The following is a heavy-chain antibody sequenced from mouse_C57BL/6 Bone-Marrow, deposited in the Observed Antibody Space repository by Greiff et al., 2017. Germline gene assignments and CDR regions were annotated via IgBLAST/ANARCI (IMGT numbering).Heavy chain of an antibody. V-gene: IGHV5-17*01. Sequence: EVKLVESGGGLVKPGGSLKLSCAASGFTFSDYGMHWVRQAPEKGLEWVAYISSGSSTIYYADTVKGRFTISRDNATNTLFLQMTSLRSEDTAMYYCARGGYDYDGDYYAMDYWGQGTSVTVSS. J-gene: IGHJ4*01. CDR2: ISSGSSTI. D-gene: IGHD2-4*01. CDR3: ARGGYDYDGDYYAMDY. CDR1: GFTFSDYG.